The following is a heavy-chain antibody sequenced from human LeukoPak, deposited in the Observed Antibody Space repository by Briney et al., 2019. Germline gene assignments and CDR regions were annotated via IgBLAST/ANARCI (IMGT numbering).Heavy chain of an antibody. V-gene: IGHV4-30-4*01. CDR1: GGSISSGDYY. CDR3: ARAAGWFGEPYDY. J-gene: IGHJ4*02. CDR2: IYYSGNT. Sequence: SETLSLTCTVSGGSISSGDYYWGWSRQPPGKGLEGIGYIYYSGNTYYNPSLKSRVTISVDTSKNQFSLKLSSVTAADTAVYYCARAAGWFGEPYDYWGQGTLVTVSS. D-gene: IGHD3-10*01.